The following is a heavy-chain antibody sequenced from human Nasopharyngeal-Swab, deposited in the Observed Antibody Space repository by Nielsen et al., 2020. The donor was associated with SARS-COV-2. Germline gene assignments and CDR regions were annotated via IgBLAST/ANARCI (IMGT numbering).Heavy chain of an antibody. D-gene: IGHD3-3*01. V-gene: IGHV4-39*07. Sequence: SETLSRTCTVAGGAMNSNKYYWGWLRQPPEKGLEWIGGLYYSGTTYYNPSLKRRVTISLDTSKNQCSLKLNALTAAATAVYFCARAIKNFGAVVGSFDPWGQGTLVTVSS. J-gene: IGHJ5*02. CDR2: LYYSGTT. CDR1: GGAMNSNKYY. CDR3: ARAIKNFGAVVGSFDP.